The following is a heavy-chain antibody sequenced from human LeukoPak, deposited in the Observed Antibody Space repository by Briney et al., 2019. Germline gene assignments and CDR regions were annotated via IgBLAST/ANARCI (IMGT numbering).Heavy chain of an antibody. V-gene: IGHV3-48*03. J-gene: IGHJ4*02. Sequence: GGSLRLSCAASGFTFSSYEMNWVRQAPGKGLEWVSYISSSGSTIYYADSVKGRFTISRDNAKNSLYLQMNSLRAEDTAVYYCASYCSSTSCYSSGPDYWGQGTLVTVSS. D-gene: IGHD2-2*01. CDR3: ASYCSSTSCYSSGPDY. CDR1: GFTFSSYE. CDR2: ISSSGSTI.